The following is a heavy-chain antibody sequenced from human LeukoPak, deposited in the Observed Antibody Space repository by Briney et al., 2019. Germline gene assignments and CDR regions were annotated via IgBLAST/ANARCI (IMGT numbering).Heavy chain of an antibody. CDR2: INHSGST. J-gene: IGHJ5*02. D-gene: IGHD6-13*01. CDR1: GGSFSSYY. V-gene: IGHV4-34*01. Sequence: PSETLSLTCAVYGGSFSSYYWSWIRQPPGKGLEWIGEINHSGSTNYYPSLKSRVTISVDTSKNQFSLTLSSVTAADTAVYYCARGPRASSSWYAWFDPWGQGTLVTVSS. CDR3: ARGPRASSSWYAWFDP.